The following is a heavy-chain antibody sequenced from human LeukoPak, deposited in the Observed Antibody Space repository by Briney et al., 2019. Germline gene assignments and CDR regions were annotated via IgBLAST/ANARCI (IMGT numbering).Heavy chain of an antibody. V-gene: IGHV4-61*02. Sequence: SETLSLTCTVSGGSISSGSYYWRWSRQPGGKGVEWIGRIYTSGSINYNPSLKSRVTISVDTSKNQFSLKLSSLTAADTAVYYCARAISLLNWFDPWGQGTLVTVSS. CDR1: GGSISSGSYY. D-gene: IGHD1-14*01. CDR3: ARAISLLNWFDP. CDR2: IYTSGSI. J-gene: IGHJ5*02.